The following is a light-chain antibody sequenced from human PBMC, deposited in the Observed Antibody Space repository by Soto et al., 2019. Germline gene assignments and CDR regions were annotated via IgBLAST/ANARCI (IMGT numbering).Light chain of an antibody. Sequence: QSVLTQPPSVSGAPGQRVTISCTGNNSNLGAGYDVHWYQQLPGAAPKLVIFGNRNRPSGVPERFSGSKSGTSASLAITGLQAEDEAGYCQAYEYSLTAFVFGGGTKLTVL. CDR2: GNR. J-gene: IGLJ3*02. CDR1: NSNLGAGYD. CDR3: QAYEYSLTAFV. V-gene: IGLV1-40*01.